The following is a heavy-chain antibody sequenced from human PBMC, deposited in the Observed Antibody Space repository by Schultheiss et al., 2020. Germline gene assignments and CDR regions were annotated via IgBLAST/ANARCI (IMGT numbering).Heavy chain of an antibody. D-gene: IGHD5-18*01. J-gene: IGHJ4*02. Sequence: SETLSLTCTVSGGSISSSSYYWGWIRQPPGKGLEWIGSIYYSGSTNYNPSLKSRVTISVDTSKNQFSLKLSSVTAADTAVYYCARDLGYGDYWGQGTLVTVSS. V-gene: IGHV4-39*07. CDR3: ARDLGYGDY. CDR1: GGSISSSSYY. CDR2: IYYSGST.